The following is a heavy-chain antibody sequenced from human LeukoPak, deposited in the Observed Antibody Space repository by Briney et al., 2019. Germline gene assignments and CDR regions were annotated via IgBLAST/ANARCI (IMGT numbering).Heavy chain of an antibody. CDR3: ARGSPYTTVFEY. CDR2: INHSGST. V-gene: IGHV4-34*01. CDR1: GGSFSGYY. D-gene: IGHD1-14*01. Sequence: SETLSLTCAVYGGSFSGYYWSWIRQPPGKGLEWIGEINHSGSTNYNPSLKSRVTISVDTSKNQFSLKLSSVTAADTAVYYCARGSPYTTVFEYWGQGTLVIVSS. J-gene: IGHJ4*02.